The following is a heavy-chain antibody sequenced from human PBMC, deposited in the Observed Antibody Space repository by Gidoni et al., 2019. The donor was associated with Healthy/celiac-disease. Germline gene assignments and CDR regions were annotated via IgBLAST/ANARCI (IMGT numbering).Heavy chain of an antibody. J-gene: IGHJ4*02. V-gene: IGHV3-73*01. CDR1: GFTFSGSA. Sequence: EVQLVESGGGLVQPGGSLKLSCAASGFTFSGSAMHWVRQASGKGLGWVGRIRSKANSYATAYAASVKGRFTISRDDSKNTAYLQMNSLKTEDTAVYYCTSLYYYDSSGYYYFDYWGQGTLVTVSS. D-gene: IGHD3-22*01. CDR3: TSLYYYDSSGYYYFDY. CDR2: IRSKANSYAT.